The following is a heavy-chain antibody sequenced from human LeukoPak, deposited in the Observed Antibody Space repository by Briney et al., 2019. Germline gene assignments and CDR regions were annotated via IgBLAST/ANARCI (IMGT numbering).Heavy chain of an antibody. J-gene: IGHJ6*04. Sequence: GGSVRLSCAASGFTFSSYEMNGVRQAPGRGLEWVSYISSSGSTIYYADSVKGRFTISRDNAKNSLYLQMNSLRAEDTAVYYCAELGITMIGGVWGKGTTVTISS. CDR2: ISSSGSTI. CDR3: AELGITMIGGV. D-gene: IGHD3-10*02. CDR1: GFTFSSYE. V-gene: IGHV3-48*03.